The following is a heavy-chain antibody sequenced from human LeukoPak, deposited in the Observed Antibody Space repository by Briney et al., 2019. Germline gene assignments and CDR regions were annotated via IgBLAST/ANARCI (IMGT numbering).Heavy chain of an antibody. Sequence: GASVKVSCKVSGYTLTELSMHWVRQAPGQGLEWMGWINPNSGGTNYAQKFQGRVTMTRDTSISTAYMELSRLRSDDTAVYYCARDSHNWNYSGFDPWGQGTLVTVSS. CDR2: INPNSGGT. D-gene: IGHD1-7*01. V-gene: IGHV1-2*02. CDR3: ARDSHNWNYSGFDP. J-gene: IGHJ5*02. CDR1: GYTLTELS.